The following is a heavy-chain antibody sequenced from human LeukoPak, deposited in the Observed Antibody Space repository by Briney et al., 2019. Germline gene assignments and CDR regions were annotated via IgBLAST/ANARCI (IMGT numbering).Heavy chain of an antibody. D-gene: IGHD3-10*02. Sequence: QSGGSLRLSCAASGFTFSSYAMSWVRQAPGKGLEWVSCISSSGSTIYYADSVKGRFTISRDNAKNSLYLQMNSLRAEDTAVYYCAELGITMIGGVWGKGTTVTISS. J-gene: IGHJ6*04. V-gene: IGHV3-48*03. CDR1: GFTFSSYA. CDR2: ISSSGSTI. CDR3: AELGITMIGGV.